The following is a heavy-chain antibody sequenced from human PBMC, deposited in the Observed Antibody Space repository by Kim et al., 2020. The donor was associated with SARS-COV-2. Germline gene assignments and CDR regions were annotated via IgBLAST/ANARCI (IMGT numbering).Heavy chain of an antibody. J-gene: IGHJ4*02. CDR2: IYYSGST. D-gene: IGHD2-2*02. CDR1: GGSISSYY. V-gene: IGHV4-59*08. Sequence: SETLSLTCTVSGGSISSYYWSWIRQPPGKKLEWIGYIYYSGSTNYNPSLKSRVTISVDTSKNQFSLKLSSVTAADTAVYYCARGNDPSWATPYTWGQGALVTVSS. CDR3: ARGNDPSWATPYT.